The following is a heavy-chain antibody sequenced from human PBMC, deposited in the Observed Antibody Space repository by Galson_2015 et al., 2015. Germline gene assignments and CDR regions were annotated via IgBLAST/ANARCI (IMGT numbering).Heavy chain of an antibody. CDR2: IWYDGSNK. CDR1: GFTFSSYG. Sequence: SLRLSCAASGFTFSSYGTHWVRQAPGKGLEWVAVIWYDGSNKYYADSVKGRFTISRDNSKNTLYLQMNSLRAEDTAVYYCARDGVAAAVDYWGQGTLVTVSS. V-gene: IGHV3-33*01. CDR3: ARDGVAAAVDY. D-gene: IGHD6-13*01. J-gene: IGHJ4*02.